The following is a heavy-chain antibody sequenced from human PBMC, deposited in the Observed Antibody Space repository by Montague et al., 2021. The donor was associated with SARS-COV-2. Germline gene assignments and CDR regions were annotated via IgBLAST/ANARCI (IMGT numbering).Heavy chain of an antibody. V-gene: IGHV4-61*02. Sequence: TLSLTCTVSGDSITSGSYYWNWVRQPAGKGLEWVGRSYTSGSIDYNPPLKSRITTSVDTSKNQFSLKLSSVTAADTAVYFCAREWGSYSGRFDYWGQGALVTVSS. D-gene: IGHD1-26*01. J-gene: IGHJ4*02. CDR3: AREWGSYSGRFDY. CDR2: SYTSGSI. CDR1: GDSITSGSYY.